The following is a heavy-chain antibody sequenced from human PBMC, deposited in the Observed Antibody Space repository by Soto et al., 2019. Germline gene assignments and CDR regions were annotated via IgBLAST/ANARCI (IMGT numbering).Heavy chain of an antibody. V-gene: IGHV3-21*01. J-gene: IGHJ6*02. CDR1: GFTLSSYS. Sequence: EVQLVESGGGLVKPGGSLRLSCAASGFTLSSYSMNWVRQAPGKGLEWVSSISSSSTYIYYADSVRGRFTISRDNXXNSLDLQLSSLSAEDTAVYYWASQTSGYYYDGMDVWGQGTTVTVSS. CDR3: ASQTSGYYYDGMDV. CDR2: ISSSSTYI.